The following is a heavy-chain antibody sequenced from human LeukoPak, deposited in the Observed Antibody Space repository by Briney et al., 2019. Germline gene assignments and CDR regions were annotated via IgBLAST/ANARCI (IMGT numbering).Heavy chain of an antibody. CDR1: GYTFTGYY. J-gene: IGHJ4*02. CDR2: INPNSGGT. V-gene: IGHV1-2*02. CDR3: ARGYDILTGYYPLVGY. Sequence: ASVKVSCKASGYTFTGYYMHWVRQAPGQGLEWMGWINPNSGGTNYAQKFQGRVTMTRDTSISTAYMELSRLRSDDTAVYYCARGYDILTGYYPLVGYWGRGTLVTVSS. D-gene: IGHD3-9*01.